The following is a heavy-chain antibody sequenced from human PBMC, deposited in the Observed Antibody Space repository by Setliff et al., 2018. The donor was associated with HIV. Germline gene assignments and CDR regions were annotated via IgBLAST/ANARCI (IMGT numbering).Heavy chain of an antibody. J-gene: IGHJ4*02. CDR1: GFTFRNHA. CDR2: ISYDGSNK. Sequence: PGGSLRLSCAASGFTFRNHAMHWVRQAPGKGLEWVAVISYDGSNKFYADSLKVRFTISRDNSKNTLYLQMNSLRAEETAVYYCAREEYTQYYFDYWGQGTLVTVSS. V-gene: IGHV3-30*04. D-gene: IGHD6-6*01. CDR3: AREEYTQYYFDY.